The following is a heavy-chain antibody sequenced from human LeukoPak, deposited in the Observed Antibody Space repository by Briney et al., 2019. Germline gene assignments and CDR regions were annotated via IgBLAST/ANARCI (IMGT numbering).Heavy chain of an antibody. J-gene: IGHJ4*02. D-gene: IGHD3-22*01. CDR2: ISGGGVTT. CDR3: AKANNYYYDSSGYPFDY. V-gene: IGHV3-23*01. Sequence: PGGSLRLSCAASGFTFSSYAMSWVRQAPGKGLEWVSAISGGGVTTYYADSARGRFTISRDYSKNTLYLQMNSLRAEDTAVYYCAKANNYYYDSSGYPFDYWGQGTLVTVSS. CDR1: GFTFSSYA.